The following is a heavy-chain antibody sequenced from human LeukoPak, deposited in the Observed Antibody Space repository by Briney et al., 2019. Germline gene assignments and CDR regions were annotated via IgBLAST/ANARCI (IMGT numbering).Heavy chain of an antibody. J-gene: IGHJ5*02. Sequence: NPSETLSLTCTVSGGSISTSSYYWGWVRQPPGKGLEWIGNIFYSGSTYYSPSLKSRVTISVDTSKNQFSLKLSSVTAADTAVYYCARHLRADIVVVPAANSWFDPWGQGTLVTVSS. V-gene: IGHV4-39*01. D-gene: IGHD2-2*01. CDR1: GGSISTSSYY. CDR3: ARHLRADIVVVPAANSWFDP. CDR2: IFYSGST.